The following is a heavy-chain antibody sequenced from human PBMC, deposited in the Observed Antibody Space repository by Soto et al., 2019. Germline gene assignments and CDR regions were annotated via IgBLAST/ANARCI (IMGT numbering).Heavy chain of an antibody. D-gene: IGHD3-10*01. CDR3: ARCLYGSGSQRARYYGMDV. V-gene: IGHV5-51*01. CDR2: IYPGDSDT. CDR1: GYSFTSYW. Sequence: GASLQISCQGSGYSFTSYWIGWVRQMPGKGLEWMGIIYPGDSDTRYGPSFQGQVTISADKSISTAYLQWSSLKASDTARYYCARCLYGSGSQRARYYGMDVWGQGTTVTVSS. J-gene: IGHJ6*02.